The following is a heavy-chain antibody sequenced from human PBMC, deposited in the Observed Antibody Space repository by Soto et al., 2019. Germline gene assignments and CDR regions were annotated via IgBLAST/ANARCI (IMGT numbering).Heavy chain of an antibody. CDR3: ARAVAGSTRTFDI. D-gene: IGHD6-19*01. CDR2: ISSSSSYI. J-gene: IGHJ3*02. CDR1: GFTFSSYS. Sequence: GGSLRLSCAASGFTFSSYSMNWVRQAPGKGLEWVSSISSSSSYIYYADSVKGRFTISRDNAKNSLYLQMNSLRAEDTAVYYCARAVAGSTRTFDIWGQWTMVTVSS. V-gene: IGHV3-21*04.